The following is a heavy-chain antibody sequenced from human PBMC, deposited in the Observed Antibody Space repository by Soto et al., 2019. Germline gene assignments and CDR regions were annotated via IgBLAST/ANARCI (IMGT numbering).Heavy chain of an antibody. CDR3: ARGGVSTRTFDY. J-gene: IGHJ4*02. Sequence: GASLKISCKGSGYNFAGYWIAWVRQMPGKGLELMGIIYPSDSDTRYRPSFQGQVTISADKSISSAYLQWSSLRASDTAMYYCARGGVSTRTFDYWGQGTPVTAPQ. V-gene: IGHV5-51*01. CDR1: GYNFAGYW. D-gene: IGHD3-3*01. CDR2: IYPSDSDT.